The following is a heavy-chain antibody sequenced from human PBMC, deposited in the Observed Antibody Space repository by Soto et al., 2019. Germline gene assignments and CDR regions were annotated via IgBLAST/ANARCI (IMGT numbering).Heavy chain of an antibody. CDR2: ISHDERNR. Sequence: QVHLVESGGGVVQPGGSLRLSCAASGFAFSSYGMHWVRQAPGKGLEWVAAISHDERNRYYGDSVKGRFSISRDNSKNTLYLHLSSLRVEDTGVYSCAKEGRASSTSWSRCYGLDVWGRGTTVTFS. V-gene: IGHV3-30*18. CDR3: AKEGRASSTSWSRCYGLDV. J-gene: IGHJ6*02. CDR1: GFAFSSYG. D-gene: IGHD2-2*01.